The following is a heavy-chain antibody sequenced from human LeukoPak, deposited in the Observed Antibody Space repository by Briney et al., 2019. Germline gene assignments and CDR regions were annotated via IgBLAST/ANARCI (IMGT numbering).Heavy chain of an antibody. V-gene: IGHV1-69*04. Sequence: AASVKVSCKASGGTFSSYAIRWVRPAPGQGLEWMGRIIPILGIANYAQKFQGRVTITADKSTSTAYMELSSLRSEDTAVYYCARTNSMVRGVISREYYFDYWGQGTLVTVSS. D-gene: IGHD3-10*01. J-gene: IGHJ4*02. CDR3: ARTNSMVRGVISREYYFDY. CDR1: GGTFSSYA. CDR2: IIPILGIA.